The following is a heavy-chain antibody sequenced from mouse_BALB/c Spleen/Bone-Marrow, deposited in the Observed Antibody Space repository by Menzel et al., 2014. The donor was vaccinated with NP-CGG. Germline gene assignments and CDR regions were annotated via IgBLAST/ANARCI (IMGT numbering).Heavy chain of an antibody. CDR1: GFNIKDTY. J-gene: IGHJ3*01. CDR2: IDPANGNT. Sequence: VQLKESGAELVKPGASVKLSCTASGFNIKDTYMHWVKQRPGQGLEWIGRIDPANGNTKYDPKFQGKATITADTSSNTAYLQLSSLTSEDTAVYYCAAYYYGNSYGFAYWGQGTLVTVSA. D-gene: IGHD1-1*01. V-gene: IGHV14-3*02. CDR3: AAYYYGNSYGFAY.